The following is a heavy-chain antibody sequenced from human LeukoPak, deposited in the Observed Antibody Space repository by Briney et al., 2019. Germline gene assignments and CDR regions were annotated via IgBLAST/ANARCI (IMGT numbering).Heavy chain of an antibody. CDR2: INQDGSEE. CDR3: AIYYGSLRHFDY. D-gene: IGHD3-10*01. Sequence: GGSLRLSCAASRFIFSTYWMSWVRQLPGKWLGWVDNINQDGSEESDLNSEEGRFTIYRNNARTAVYLQMNSLRAEHTDVCYCAIYYGSLRHFDYRGQETLLTVSP. CDR1: RFIFSTYW. V-gene: IGHV3-7*01. J-gene: IGHJ4*02.